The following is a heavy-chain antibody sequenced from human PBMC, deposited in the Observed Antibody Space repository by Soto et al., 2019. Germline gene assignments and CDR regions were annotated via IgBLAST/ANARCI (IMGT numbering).Heavy chain of an antibody. CDR1: GFSFSSYA. CDR3: AKDWLAVRGEPPTD. Sequence: EVQLLESGGGLVQPRGSLRLSCAASGFSFSSYAMSWVRQAPGKGVEWVSAISGSGGSIYYADSVKGRFTISRDNSKNTLYLQMNSLRAEDTAVYYCAKDWLAVRGEPPTDWGQVTLVTVSS. V-gene: IGHV3-23*01. CDR2: ISGSGGSI. J-gene: IGHJ4*02. D-gene: IGHD3-10*01.